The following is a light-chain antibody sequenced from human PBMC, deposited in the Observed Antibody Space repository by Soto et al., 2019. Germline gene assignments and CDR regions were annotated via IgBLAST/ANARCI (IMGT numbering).Light chain of an antibody. CDR2: DAS. Sequence: EIVMTQSPATLSVSPGEGATLSCKASQNAYNNLAWYQQRPGQPPRLLIYDASTRATGISARFSGSGYGTEFTLTISSLQSEDFAVYFCQQCRNWPLTFGGGTKV. CDR1: QNAYNN. J-gene: IGKJ4*01. CDR3: QQCRNWPLT. V-gene: IGKV3-15*01.